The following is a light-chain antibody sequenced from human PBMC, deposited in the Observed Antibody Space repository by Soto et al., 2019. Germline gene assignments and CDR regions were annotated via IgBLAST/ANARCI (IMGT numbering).Light chain of an antibody. CDR3: SSYTSTSSVI. CDR2: DVS. V-gene: IGLV2-14*03. Sequence: QSALTQPASVSGSPGQSITISCTGTSNDVGGYNYVSWYQQHPGEAPKLIIYDVSDRPSGVSNRFSGSKSADTASLTISGRQAEDEADYYCSSYTSTSSVIFGGGTKLTVL. J-gene: IGLJ2*01. CDR1: SNDVGGYNY.